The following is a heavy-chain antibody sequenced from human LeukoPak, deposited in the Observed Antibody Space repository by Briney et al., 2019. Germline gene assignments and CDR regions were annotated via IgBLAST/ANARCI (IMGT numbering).Heavy chain of an antibody. D-gene: IGHD4-17*01. Sequence: GGSLRLSCTASGFTFGDYAMSWVRQAPGKGLEGVGFIRSKAYGGTTEYAASVKGRFTISRDDSESIAYLQMNSLKTEDTAVYYCTRYQDYGDYAFDYWGQGTLVTVSS. CDR3: TRYQDYGDYAFDY. CDR1: GFTFGDYA. V-gene: IGHV3-49*04. CDR2: IRSKAYGGTT. J-gene: IGHJ4*02.